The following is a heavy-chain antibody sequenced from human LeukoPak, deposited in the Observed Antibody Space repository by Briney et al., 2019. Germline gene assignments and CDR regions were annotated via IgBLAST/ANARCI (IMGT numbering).Heavy chain of an antibody. V-gene: IGHV3-23*01. J-gene: IGHJ4*02. CDR1: GFTFSTYA. CDR2: IRGSGGGT. CDR3: AKAHCGSASCSRADY. Sequence: GGSLRLSCAASGFTFSTYAMSWVRQAPGKGLEWVSAIRGSGGGTYYADSVKGRFTISRDNSKNTLYLQMNSLTVEDTAVYCAKAHCGSASCSRADYWGKGTQVTVSS. D-gene: IGHD2-2*01.